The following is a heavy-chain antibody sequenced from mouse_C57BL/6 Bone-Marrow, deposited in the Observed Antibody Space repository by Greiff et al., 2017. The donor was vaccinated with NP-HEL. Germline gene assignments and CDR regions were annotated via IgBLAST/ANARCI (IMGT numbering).Heavy chain of an antibody. J-gene: IGHJ2*01. CDR3: ARRRTVWFDY. D-gene: IGHD1-1*01. V-gene: IGHV1-54*01. CDR1: GYAFTNYL. Sequence: VQLQQSGAELVRPGTSVKVSCKASGYAFTNYLIEWVKQRPGQGLEWIGVINPGSGGTNYNEKFKGKATLTADKSSSTAYMQLSSLTSEDSAVYFCARRRTVWFDYWGQGTTLTVS. CDR2: INPGSGGT.